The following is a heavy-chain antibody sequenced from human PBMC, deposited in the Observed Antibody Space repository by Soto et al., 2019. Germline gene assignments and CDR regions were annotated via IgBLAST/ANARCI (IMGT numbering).Heavy chain of an antibody. CDR2: LIPIFGTA. V-gene: IGHV1-69*12. D-gene: IGHD5-18*01. CDR1: GGTFSSYA. Sequence: QVQLVQSGAEVKKPGSSVKVSCKASGGTFSSYAISWVRQAPGQGLEWMGGLIPIFGTANYAQKFQGRVTXXAXESXSTAYMELSSLRSEDTAVYYCARGGGYEVGKGFDYWGQGTLVTVSS. J-gene: IGHJ4*02. CDR3: ARGGGYEVGKGFDY.